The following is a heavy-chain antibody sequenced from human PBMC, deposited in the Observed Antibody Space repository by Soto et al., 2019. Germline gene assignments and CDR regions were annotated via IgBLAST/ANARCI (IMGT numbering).Heavy chain of an antibody. V-gene: IGHV1-69*06. J-gene: IGHJ4*02. Sequence: GASVKVSCKASGGTFSSYAISWVRQAPGQGLEWMGGIIPIFGTANYAQKFQGRVTITADKSTSTAYRELSSLRSEDTAVYYCAFQNRYDFWSGKYLYWCQGTLVTVSS. CDR3: AFQNRYDFWSGKYLY. CDR2: IIPIFGTA. CDR1: GGTFSSYA. D-gene: IGHD3-3*01.